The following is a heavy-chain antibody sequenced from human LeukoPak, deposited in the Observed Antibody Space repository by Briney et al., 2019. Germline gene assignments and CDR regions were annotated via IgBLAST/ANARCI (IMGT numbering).Heavy chain of an antibody. Sequence: PRGSLRLSCATSGFTFSTYSMSWVRQAPGKGLEWVSTISATGANTYYADSVNGRFTISRDNSKNTLYLQMSSLRVEDTALYYCAKVHRAANWFDAFDVWGQGTMVTVSS. CDR3: AKVHRAANWFDAFDV. CDR1: GFTFSTYS. J-gene: IGHJ3*01. D-gene: IGHD2-15*01. V-gene: IGHV3-23*01. CDR2: ISATGANT.